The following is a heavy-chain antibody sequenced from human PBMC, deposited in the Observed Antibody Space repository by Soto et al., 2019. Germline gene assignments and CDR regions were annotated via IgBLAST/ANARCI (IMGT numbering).Heavy chain of an antibody. Sequence: GESLKIHCNGFDYTLAAYWIGWVRQIPGKGLEWMGVINPRGSDVKYSPPFEGQVTISADKSINTAFLQWRSLKASDTAMYYCARPDYTHDVWYHTYDIWGQGTMVTVSS. CDR2: INPRGSDV. CDR1: DYTLAAYW. J-gene: IGHJ3*02. D-gene: IGHD3-3*01. CDR3: ARPDYTHDVWYHTYDI. V-gene: IGHV5-51*01.